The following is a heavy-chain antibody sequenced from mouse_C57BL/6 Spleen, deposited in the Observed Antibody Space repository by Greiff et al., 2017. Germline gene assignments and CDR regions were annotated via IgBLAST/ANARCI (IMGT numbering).Heavy chain of an antibody. CDR1: GYTFTSYW. CDR2: IDPSDSYT. J-gene: IGHJ2*01. V-gene: IGHV1-69*01. CDR3: ARGGGVTTSFDY. Sequence: VQLQQPGAELVMPGASVKLSCKASGYTFTSYWMHWVKQRPGQGLEWIGEIDPSDSYTNYNQKFKGKSTLTVDKSSSTAYMQLSSLTSEDSAVYYCARGGGVTTSFDYWGQGTTLTVSS. D-gene: IGHD2-2*01.